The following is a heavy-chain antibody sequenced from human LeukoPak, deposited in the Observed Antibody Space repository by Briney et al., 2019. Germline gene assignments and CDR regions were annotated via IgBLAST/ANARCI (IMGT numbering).Heavy chain of an antibody. V-gene: IGHV3-74*01. J-gene: IGHJ4*02. D-gene: IGHD6-19*01. Sequence: QPGGSLRLSCAASGFTFSSYWMHWVRQAPGKGLAWVSRINSDGSSTSYADSVKGRFTISRDNAKNTLYLQMNSLRTEDTAVYYCARDPSLPIAVAGSADFDYWGQGTLVTVSS. CDR2: INSDGSST. CDR3: ARDPSLPIAVAGSADFDY. CDR1: GFTFSSYW.